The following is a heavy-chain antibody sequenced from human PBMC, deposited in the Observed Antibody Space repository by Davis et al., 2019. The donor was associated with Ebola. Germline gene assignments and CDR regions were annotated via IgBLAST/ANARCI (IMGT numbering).Heavy chain of an antibody. CDR2: ITWDGGST. V-gene: IGHV3-43*01. Sequence: GESLKISCAASGFTFDYYTMHWVRQTPGKGLEWVSLITWDGGSTFTADSVKGRFTISRDNRKDSLYLQMNSLRTEDSALYYCAGERDRHFDYWGQGAPVTVSS. J-gene: IGHJ4*02. CDR3: AGERDRHFDY. D-gene: IGHD5-24*01. CDR1: GFTFDYYT.